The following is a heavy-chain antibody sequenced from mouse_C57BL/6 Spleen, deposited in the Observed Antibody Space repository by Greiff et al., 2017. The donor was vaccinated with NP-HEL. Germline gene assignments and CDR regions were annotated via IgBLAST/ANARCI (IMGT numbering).Heavy chain of an antibody. CDR2: INYDGSST. CDR1: GFTFSDYY. J-gene: IGHJ2*01. D-gene: IGHD4-1*01. CDR3: ARGGLGRFDY. V-gene: IGHV5-16*01. Sequence: EVKLMESEGGLVQPGSSMKLSCTASGFTFSDYYMAWVRQVPEKGLEWVANINYDGSSTYYLDPLKSRFIISRDNAKNILYLQMSSLKSEDTATYYCARGGLGRFDYWGQGTTLTVSS.